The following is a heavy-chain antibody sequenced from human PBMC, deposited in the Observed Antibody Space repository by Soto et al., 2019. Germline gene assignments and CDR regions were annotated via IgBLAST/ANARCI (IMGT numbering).Heavy chain of an antibody. V-gene: IGHV3-9*01. CDR2: ISWNSGTI. Sequence: EVQLVESGGGLVQPGRSLRLSCAASGFTFDDYAIHWVRQAPGKGLEWVSGISWNSGTIGYADSVKGRFTIPRDNAEDSLCLQMNRLRAEDTAVYYCAKDVARSYYSSYGMDVWGQGTTVTVSS. CDR3: AKDVARSYYSSYGMDV. D-gene: IGHD6-6*01. J-gene: IGHJ6*02. CDR1: GFTFDDYA.